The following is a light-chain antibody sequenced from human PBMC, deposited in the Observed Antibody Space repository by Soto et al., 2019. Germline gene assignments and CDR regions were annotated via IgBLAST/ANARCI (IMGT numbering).Light chain of an antibody. Sequence: EIVLTPSPGTLSLSPGERATLSCRASQSVSSSYLAWYQQKPGQAPRLLIYGTSSRATGIPPRFSGSGSGTDFTLTISSLEPEDFAVYYCQQCNNWPQWTFGQGTKVDIK. CDR1: QSVSSSY. CDR3: QQCNNWPQWT. CDR2: GTS. V-gene: IGKV3D-20*02. J-gene: IGKJ1*01.